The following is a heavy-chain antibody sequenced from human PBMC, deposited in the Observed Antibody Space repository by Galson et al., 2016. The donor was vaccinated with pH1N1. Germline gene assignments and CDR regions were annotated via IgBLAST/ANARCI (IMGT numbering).Heavy chain of an antibody. CDR1: GYSFSSYW. Sequence: QSGAEVKKPGDSLKIYCKGSGYSFSSYWIGWVRQMPGKGLEWMGIIYPGDSDTRYSPSFQGQVTMSADKSISAAYLQWSSLKASDSARYYCARRRSLARNYFGSGSYAARAYDIWGQGTMVTVSS. J-gene: IGHJ3*02. D-gene: IGHD3-10*01. CDR2: IYPGDSDT. CDR3: ARRRSLARNYFGSGSYAARAYDI. V-gene: IGHV5-51*03.